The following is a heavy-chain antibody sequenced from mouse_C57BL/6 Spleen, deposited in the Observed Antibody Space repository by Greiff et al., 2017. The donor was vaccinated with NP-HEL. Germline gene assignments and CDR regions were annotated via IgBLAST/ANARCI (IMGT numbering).Heavy chain of an antibody. CDR3: ARDYYGSEGFAY. V-gene: IGHV1-82*01. CDR1: GYAFSSSW. D-gene: IGHD1-1*01. CDR2: IYPGDGDT. Sequence: VQLQQSGPELVKPGASVKISCKASGYAFSSSWMNWVKQRPGKGLEWIGRIYPGDGDTNYNGKFKGKATLTADKSSSTAYMQLSSLTSEDSAVYFCARDYYGSEGFAYWGQGTLVTVSA. J-gene: IGHJ3*01.